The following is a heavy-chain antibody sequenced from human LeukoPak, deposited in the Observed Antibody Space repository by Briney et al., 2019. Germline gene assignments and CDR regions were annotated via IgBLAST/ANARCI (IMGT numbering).Heavy chain of an antibody. V-gene: IGHV3-30*02. CDR1: GFTYNTHG. Sequence: GGSLRLSCAASGFTYNTHGMHWIRQAPGKGLEWVAFIWSDGSNKYYADSVKGRFTISRDNSKNTLYLQMNSLRAEDTAVYYCAKERPHYGSGTDPFDYWGQGTLVTVSS. CDR2: IWSDGSNK. J-gene: IGHJ4*02. D-gene: IGHD3-10*01. CDR3: AKERPHYGSGTDPFDY.